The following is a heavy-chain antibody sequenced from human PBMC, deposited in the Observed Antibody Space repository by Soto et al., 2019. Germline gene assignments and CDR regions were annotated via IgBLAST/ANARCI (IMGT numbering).Heavy chain of an antibody. D-gene: IGHD5-12*01. CDR3: ARPVEMATISRSYLFY. J-gene: IGHJ4*02. CDR1: GGTFSNDA. V-gene: IGHV1-69*13. CDR2: IIPIFGTA. Sequence: SVNVSCKASGGTFSNDAINWVRQAPGQGLEWMGGIIPIFGTANYAQKFQGRVTITADESTSTAYLDLSRLRSEDTAVYYCARPVEMATISRSYLFYWGQGTLVTVS.